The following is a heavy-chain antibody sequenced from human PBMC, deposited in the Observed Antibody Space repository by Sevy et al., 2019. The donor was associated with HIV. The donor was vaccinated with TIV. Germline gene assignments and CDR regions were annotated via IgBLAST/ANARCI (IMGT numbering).Heavy chain of an antibody. CDR2: IYTSGST. V-gene: IGHV4-61*02. Sequence: SETLSLTCTVSGGSISSGSYYWSWIRQPAGKGLEWIGRIYTSGSTNYNPSLKSRVTISVDTYKNQFSLKLSSVTAADTAVYHCARSSHCSGGSCYFTYYFDYWGQGTLVTVSS. D-gene: IGHD2-15*01. CDR1: GGSISSGSYY. CDR3: ARSSHCSGGSCYFTYYFDY. J-gene: IGHJ4*02.